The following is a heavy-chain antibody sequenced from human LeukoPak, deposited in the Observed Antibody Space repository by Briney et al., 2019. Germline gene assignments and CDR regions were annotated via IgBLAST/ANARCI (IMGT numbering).Heavy chain of an antibody. CDR1: GFTFDDYG. D-gene: IGHD5-18*01. Sequence: PGVSLRLSCAASGFTFDDYGMSWVRQAPGKGLEWVSGINWNGGSTGYADSVKGRFTISRDNAKNSLYLRMNSLRAEDTALYYCAIIQTPYTAMAPFDYWGQGTLVTVSS. V-gene: IGHV3-20*04. CDR3: AIIQTPYTAMAPFDY. CDR2: INWNGGST. J-gene: IGHJ4*02.